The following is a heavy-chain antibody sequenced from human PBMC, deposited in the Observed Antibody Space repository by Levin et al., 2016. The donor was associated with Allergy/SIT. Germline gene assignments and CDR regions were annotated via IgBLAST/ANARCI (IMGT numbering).Heavy chain of an antibody. Sequence: GGSLRLSCAVSGFTFRSHVMSWVRQAPGKGLEWVSSISSGGGGSIYYADSVKGRFTISRDNSKMYLQMNSLRAEDTAIYYCAEGGPYGTLPFDCWGQGTLVTVSS. CDR3: AEGGPYGTLPFDC. J-gene: IGHJ4*02. CDR2: ISSGGGGSI. CDR1: GFTFRSHV. V-gene: IGHV3-23*01. D-gene: IGHD2-8*01.